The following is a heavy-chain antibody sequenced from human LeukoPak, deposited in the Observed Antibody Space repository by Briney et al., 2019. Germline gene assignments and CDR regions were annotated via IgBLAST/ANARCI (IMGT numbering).Heavy chain of an antibody. V-gene: IGHV5-51*01. CDR1: GYSFSSYW. CDR3: ARVARVGATTFDY. J-gene: IGHJ4*02. Sequence: PGESLKISCKGSGYSFSSYWIGWVRQMPGKGLEWMGIIYPGDSDTRDSPSFQGQVTISADKSVSTAYLQWSNLKASDTAMYYCARVARVGATTFDYWGQGTLVTVSS. D-gene: IGHD1-26*01. CDR2: IYPGDSDT.